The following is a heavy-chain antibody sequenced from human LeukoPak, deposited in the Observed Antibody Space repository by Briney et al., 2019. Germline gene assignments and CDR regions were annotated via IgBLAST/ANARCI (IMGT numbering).Heavy chain of an antibody. CDR2: ISYDGSNK. V-gene: IGHV3-30*04. J-gene: IGHJ4*02. D-gene: IGHD3-22*01. Sequence: GGSLRLSCAASGFTFSSYAMHWVRQAPGKGLEWVAVISYDGSNKYYADSVKGRFTISRDNSKNTLYLQMNSLRAEDTAVYYCARSPPDYYDSSGYIEYYFDYWGQGTLVTVSS. CDR3: ARSPPDYYDSSGYIEYYFDY. CDR1: GFTFSSYA.